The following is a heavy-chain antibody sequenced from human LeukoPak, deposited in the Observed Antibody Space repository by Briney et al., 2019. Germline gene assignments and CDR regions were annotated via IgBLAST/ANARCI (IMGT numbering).Heavy chain of an antibody. CDR3: AGTMVTHYRRGLDY. CDR2: IIPILGIP. Sequence: GASVKVSCKASGGTSSSYAISWVRQAPGQGLEWMGRIIPILGIPNYAQNFQGRVTITADKSTSTAFMELSSLRSEDTAVYYCAGTMVTHYRRGLDYWGQGTLVTVSS. J-gene: IGHJ4*02. CDR1: GGTSSSYA. V-gene: IGHV1-69*04. D-gene: IGHD5-18*01.